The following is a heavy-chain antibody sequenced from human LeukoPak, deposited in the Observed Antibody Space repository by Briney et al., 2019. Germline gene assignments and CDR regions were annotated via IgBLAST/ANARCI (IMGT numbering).Heavy chain of an antibody. CDR2: INPNSGGT. D-gene: IGHD3-3*01. Sequence: ASVKVSCKASGYTFTGYYMHWVRQAPGQGLEWMGWINPNSGGTNYAQKFRGRVTMTRDTSISTAYMELSRLRSDDTAVYYCARDLLGFWSGYSPRDYWGQGTLVTVSS. V-gene: IGHV1-2*02. CDR1: GYTFTGYY. CDR3: ARDLLGFWSGYSPRDY. J-gene: IGHJ4*02.